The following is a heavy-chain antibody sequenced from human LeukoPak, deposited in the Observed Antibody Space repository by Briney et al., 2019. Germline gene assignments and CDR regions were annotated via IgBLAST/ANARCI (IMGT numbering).Heavy chain of an antibody. CDR3: ARVGGGLTIDY. CDR1: GYSISSGYY. J-gene: IGHJ4*02. CDR2: LSHSGST. Sequence: SETLSLTCTVSGYSISSGYYWGWIRQPPGKGLEWIGSLSHSGSTYYNPSLKSRVTISLDTSKNQFSLKLTSVTAADTAVYYCARVGGGLTIDYWGQGTLLTVSS. V-gene: IGHV4-38-2*02. D-gene: IGHD1/OR15-1a*01.